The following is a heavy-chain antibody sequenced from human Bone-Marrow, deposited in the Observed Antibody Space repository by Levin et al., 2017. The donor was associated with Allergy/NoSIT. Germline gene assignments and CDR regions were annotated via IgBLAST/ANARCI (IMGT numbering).Heavy chain of an antibody. V-gene: IGHV3-30*18. D-gene: IGHD3-3*01. CDR3: AKERSEGVKRPVFALVLRTGWFDP. J-gene: IGHJ5*02. Sequence: GESLKISCAASGFNFRDYGMHWVRRAPGGGLEWVASTSYDGSRRHYADSVKGRFTISRDNSKNTLSLQMDGLSAEDSAVYYCAKERSEGVKRPVFALVLRTGWFDPWGQGTLVTVSS. CDR2: TSYDGSRR. CDR1: GFNFRDYG.